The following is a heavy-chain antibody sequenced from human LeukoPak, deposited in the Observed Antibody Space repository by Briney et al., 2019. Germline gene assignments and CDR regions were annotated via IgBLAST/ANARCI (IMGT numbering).Heavy chain of an antibody. V-gene: IGHV3-15*01. CDR3: TTESLLWFGESPHRDY. CDR1: GFTFSNTW. Sequence: GGSLRLSCAASGFTFSNTWMSWVRQAPGKGLEWVGRIKSKTDGGTTDYAAPVKGRFTISRDDSKNTLYLQMNSLKTEDTAVYYCTTESLLWFGESPHRDYWGQGTLVTVSS. J-gene: IGHJ4*02. D-gene: IGHD3-10*01. CDR2: IKSKTDGGTT.